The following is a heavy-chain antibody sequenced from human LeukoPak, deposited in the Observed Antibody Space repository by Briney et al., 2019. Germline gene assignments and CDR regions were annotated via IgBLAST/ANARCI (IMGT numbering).Heavy chain of an antibody. D-gene: IGHD6-13*01. J-gene: IGHJ1*01. Sequence: PGGSLRLSCVASGFTFSSYAMHWVRQAPGKGLEWVAVLSSDGVTKYFADSVKGRFTMSRDNSQNTLYLQMNSLRPEDTAVYYCARGGTSTWYGYFHHWGQGTLVTVSS. CDR2: LSSDGVTK. CDR3: ARGGTSTWYGYFHH. CDR1: GFTFSSYA. V-gene: IGHV3-30-3*01.